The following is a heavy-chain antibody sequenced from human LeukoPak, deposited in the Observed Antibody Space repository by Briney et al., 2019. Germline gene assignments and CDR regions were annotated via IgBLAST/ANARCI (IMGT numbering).Heavy chain of an antibody. J-gene: IGHJ5*02. CDR3: ARRLTQYDCFDP. D-gene: IGHD2-2*01. CDR1: GDSVSSNSVT. Sequence: SQTLSLTCAISGDSVSSNSVTWHWIRQPPSRGLEWLVRTYYRSTWYNDYAVSVRGRITVNPDTSKNQFSLHLNSVTPEDTAVYYCARRLTQYDCFDPWGQGILVTVSS. CDR2: TYYRSTWYN. V-gene: IGHV6-1*01.